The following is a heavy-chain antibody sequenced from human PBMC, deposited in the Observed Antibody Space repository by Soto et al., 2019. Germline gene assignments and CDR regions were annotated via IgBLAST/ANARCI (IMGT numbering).Heavy chain of an antibody. D-gene: IGHD2-8*01. CDR2: ISSSGSTI. V-gene: IGHV3-48*03. CDR1: GFPFSSYE. Sequence: PGGSLRLSCAASGFPFSSYEMNWVRQAPGKGLEWVSYISSSGSTIYYAASVKGRFTISRDNAKNSLYLQMNSLRAEDTAVYYCARDPNGYLRSVDYWGQGTLVTVSS. J-gene: IGHJ4*02. CDR3: ARDPNGYLRSVDY.